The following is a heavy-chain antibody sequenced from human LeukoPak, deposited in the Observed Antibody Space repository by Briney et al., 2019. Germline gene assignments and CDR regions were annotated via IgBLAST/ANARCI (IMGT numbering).Heavy chain of an antibody. CDR3: ARDGRAYYDILTGYYHFDY. Sequence: GASVTVSCKASGYTFTGYYMHWVRQAPGQGLEWMGWINPSSGGTNYAQKFQGWVTMTRDTSISTSYMEMNRLRSDDTAVYYCARDGRAYYDILTGYYHFDYWGQGTLVTVSS. D-gene: IGHD3-9*01. CDR1: GYTFTGYY. CDR2: INPSSGGT. V-gene: IGHV1-2*04. J-gene: IGHJ4*02.